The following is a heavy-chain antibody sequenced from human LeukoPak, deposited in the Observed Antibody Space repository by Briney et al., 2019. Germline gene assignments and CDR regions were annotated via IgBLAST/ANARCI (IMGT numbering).Heavy chain of an antibody. V-gene: IGHV1-8*01. J-gene: IGHJ4*02. CDR3: ARLHSGYSSSWYYFDY. D-gene: IGHD6-13*01. CDR1: GYTFTSYD. Sequence: ASVKVSSTASGYTFTSYDINWVRQATGQGLEWMGWMNPNSGNTGYAQKFQGRVTMTRNTSISTAYMELSSLRSEDTAVYYCARLHSGYSSSWYYFDYWGQGTLVTVSS. CDR2: MNPNSGNT.